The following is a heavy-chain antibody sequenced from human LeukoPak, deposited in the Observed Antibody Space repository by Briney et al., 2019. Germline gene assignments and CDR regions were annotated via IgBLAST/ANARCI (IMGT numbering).Heavy chain of an antibody. V-gene: IGHV3-33*06. D-gene: IGHD3-22*01. Sequence: SGRSLRLSCAASGFTFNSNGMHWVRQAPGKGLEGVALIWYDGSNKYYADSVKGRFTISRDNSKNTPYLQMNSLRAEDTAVYYCAKAGDNSGYYPAFYYYMDVWGRGTTVTVSS. CDR2: IWYDGSNK. J-gene: IGHJ6*03. CDR1: GFTFNSNG. CDR3: AKAGDNSGYYPAFYYYMDV.